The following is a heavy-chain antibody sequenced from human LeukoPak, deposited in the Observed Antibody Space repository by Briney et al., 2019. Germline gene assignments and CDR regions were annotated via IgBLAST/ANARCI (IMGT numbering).Heavy chain of an antibody. CDR2: IIQ. J-gene: IGHJ4*02. CDR1: GGTFSSYA. CDR3: ARAPDMAVAGVYFDY. V-gene: IGHV1-69*01. D-gene: IGHD6-19*01. Sequence: SVKVSCRASGGTFSSYAISWVRQAPGQGLGWMGGIIQQTTHRSSRAESTSTAYMELSRLRSEDTAGYYCARAPDMAVAGVYFDYWGQGTLVTVSS.